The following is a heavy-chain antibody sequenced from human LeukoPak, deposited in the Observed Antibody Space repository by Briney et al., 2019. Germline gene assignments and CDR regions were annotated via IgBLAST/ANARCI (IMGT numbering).Heavy chain of an antibody. D-gene: IGHD3-3*01. CDR1: GGTFSSYA. CDR2: IIPIFGTA. J-gene: IGHJ5*02. CDR3: ARLHYDFWSGYYGDNWFDP. Sequence: SVKVSCKASGGTFSSYAISWVRQAPGQGLEWMGRIIPIFGTANYAQKFQGRVTITRNTSISTAYMELSSLRSEDTAVYYCARLHYDFWSGYYGDNWFDPWGQGTLVTVSS. V-gene: IGHV1-69*05.